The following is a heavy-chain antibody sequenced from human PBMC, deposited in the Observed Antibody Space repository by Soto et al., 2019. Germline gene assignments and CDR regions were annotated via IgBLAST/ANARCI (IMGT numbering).Heavy chain of an antibody. CDR2: ISYDGNNK. V-gene: IGHV3-30*18. CDR3: AKDTRPRDEYSSSSTVAYYYGMDV. Sequence: QVQLVESGGGVVQPGRSLRLSCAASGFIFSSYGIHWVRQAPGKGLEWVTVISYDGNNKYYVDSVKGRFTISRDNSKNTLPLHMNSLRAEDTAVYFCAKDTRPRDEYSSSSTVAYYYGMDVWGQGTTVTVSS. D-gene: IGHD6-6*01. J-gene: IGHJ6*02. CDR1: GFIFSSYG.